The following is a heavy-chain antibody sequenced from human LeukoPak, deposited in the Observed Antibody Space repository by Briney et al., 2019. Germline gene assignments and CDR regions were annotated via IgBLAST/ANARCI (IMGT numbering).Heavy chain of an antibody. V-gene: IGHV4-4*07. CDR2: IYTSGST. CDR1: GGSISSYY. J-gene: IGHJ4*02. CDR3: AREYSSSWYRLGPFDY. D-gene: IGHD6-13*01. Sequence: SETLSLTCTVSGGSISSYYWSWIRQPAGKGPEWIGRIYTSGSTNYNPSLKSRVTMSVDTSKNQFSLKLSSVTAADTAVYYCAREYSSSWYRLGPFDYWGQGTLVTVSS.